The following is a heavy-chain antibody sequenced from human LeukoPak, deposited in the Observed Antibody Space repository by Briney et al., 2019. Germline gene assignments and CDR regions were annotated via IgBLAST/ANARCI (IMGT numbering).Heavy chain of an antibody. Sequence: ASVKVSCRASGYTFTYYGISWVRQAPGQGLEWMGWISGNDGHTSYAQKVQDRVTMTIDTSTSTAYMELRNLRSDDTAIYYCARTGPPASIAVAEYWGQGTLVTVSS. CDR2: ISGNDGHT. V-gene: IGHV1-18*01. CDR3: ARTGPPASIAVAEY. CDR1: GYTFTYYG. J-gene: IGHJ4*02. D-gene: IGHD6-19*01.